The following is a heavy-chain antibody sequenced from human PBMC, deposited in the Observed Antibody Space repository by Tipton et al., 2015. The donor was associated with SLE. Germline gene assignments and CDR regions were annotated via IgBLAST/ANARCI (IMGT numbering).Heavy chain of an antibody. CDR1: GYNFINYW. J-gene: IGHJ3*02. CDR3: ASVRAGYSHDCFDI. D-gene: IGHD3-10*01. CDR2: IYPGDSDT. V-gene: IGHV5-51*01. Sequence: QSGPEVKKPGESMKISCKGSGYNFINYWIAWVRQMPGKGLECMGIIYPGDSDTRYSPSFEGQVTISADKSISTAYLQWSSLKASDTAIYYCASVRAGYSHDCFDIWGQGTMVTVSS.